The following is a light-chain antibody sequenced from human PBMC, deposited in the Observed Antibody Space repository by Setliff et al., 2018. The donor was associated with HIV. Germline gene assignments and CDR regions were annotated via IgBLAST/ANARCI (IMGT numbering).Light chain of an antibody. CDR3: CSYAGSSTVV. Sequence: SALTQPASVSGSPGQSITISCTGTSSDVGSFNLVSWYQHHPGKAPKLMIYEVSKRPSGVSNRFSGSKSGNTAFLTISGLQAEDETDYYCCSYAGSSTVVFGGGT. CDR1: SSDVGSFNL. J-gene: IGLJ2*01. V-gene: IGLV2-23*02. CDR2: EVS.